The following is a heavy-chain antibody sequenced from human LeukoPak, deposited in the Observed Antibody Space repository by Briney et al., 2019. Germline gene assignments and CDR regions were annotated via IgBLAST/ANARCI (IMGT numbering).Heavy chain of an antibody. CDR3: AREFMRVTAFDI. D-gene: IGHD2-21*02. CDR1: GYTFNDNY. V-gene: IGHV1-2*02. CDR2: INPHSGGT. J-gene: IGHJ3*02. Sequence: GASVKVSCKASGYTFNDNYIHWVRQAPGQGLEWMGWINPHSGGTNYGENFQGRVTLTRDTSISTAYMDLSSLISDDTAVYYCAREFMRVTAFDIWGQGTMVTVSS.